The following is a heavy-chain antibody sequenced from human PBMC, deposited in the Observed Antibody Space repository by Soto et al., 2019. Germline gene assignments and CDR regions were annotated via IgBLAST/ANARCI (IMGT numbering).Heavy chain of an antibody. V-gene: IGHV3-7*01. Sequence: EVQLVESGGGLVKPGGSLRLSCAASGFMFSAYCMSWVRQAPGKGLEWVANIHGDGGKIYYVDSVKGRFTISRDNAKRSLYLKMNSLRAEDTAVYSCARDCYGGYTYGPGDYWGQGALVAVSS. D-gene: IGHD5-18*01. J-gene: IGHJ4*02. CDR1: GFMFSAYC. CDR2: IHGDGGKI. CDR3: ARDCYGGYTYGPGDY.